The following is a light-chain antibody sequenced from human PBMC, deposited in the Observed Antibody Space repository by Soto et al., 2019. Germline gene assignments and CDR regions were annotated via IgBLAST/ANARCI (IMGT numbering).Light chain of an antibody. CDR2: GAS. J-gene: IGKJ5*01. Sequence: EIVLTQSPCTLSLSLGERATLSCRSSQSISSSYLGWYQQKPGQAPRRLIFGASSRATGIPARCSGSGSGKEFTITINILQSEDSAVYYCQQHNQWPITFGQGTRLEIK. CDR3: QQHNQWPIT. V-gene: IGKV3D-15*03. CDR1: QSISSSY.